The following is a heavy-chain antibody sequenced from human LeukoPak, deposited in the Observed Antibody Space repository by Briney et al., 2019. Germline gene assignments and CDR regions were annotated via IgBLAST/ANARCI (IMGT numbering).Heavy chain of an antibody. CDR2: IIPIFGTA. J-gene: IGHJ4*02. CDR3: ASSSRKSATGFDY. D-gene: IGHD2-15*01. CDR1: GGTFSSYA. V-gene: IGHV1-69*13. Sequence: SVKVSCKASGGTFSSYAISWVRQAPGQGLEWMGGIIPIFGTANYAQKFQGRVTITADESTSTAYMELSSLRSEDTAVYYCASSSRKSATGFDYGGQGTLVTVSS.